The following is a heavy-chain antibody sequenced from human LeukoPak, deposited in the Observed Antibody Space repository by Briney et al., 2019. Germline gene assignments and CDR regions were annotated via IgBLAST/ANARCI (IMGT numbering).Heavy chain of an antibody. CDR2: VYPGDANT. V-gene: IGHV5-51*01. CDR1: GYSFSSYY. J-gene: IGHJ4*02. Sequence: LGESLKISCQVSGYSFSSYYIGWVRQMPRKGLEWMGIVYPGDANTRYSPSFQGQVTISVDKSISTAYLQWSSLKASDTAMYYCARPGYCTSTTCWDLDYWGQGTLVTVSP. D-gene: IGHD2-2*01. CDR3: ARPGYCTSTTCWDLDY.